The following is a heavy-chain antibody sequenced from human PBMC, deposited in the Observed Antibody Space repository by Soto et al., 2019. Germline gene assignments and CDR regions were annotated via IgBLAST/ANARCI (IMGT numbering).Heavy chain of an antibody. V-gene: IGHV3-21*01. CDR3: ARDSTVTTPAGAFDI. CDR2: ISSSSSYI. CDR1: GFTFSNGW. J-gene: IGHJ3*02. D-gene: IGHD4-17*01. Sequence: PGGSLRLSCAASGFTFSNGWMSWVRQAPGKGLQWVSSISSSSSYIYYADSVKGRFTISRDNAKNSLYLQMNSLRAEDTAVYYCARDSTVTTPAGAFDIWGQGTMVTVSS.